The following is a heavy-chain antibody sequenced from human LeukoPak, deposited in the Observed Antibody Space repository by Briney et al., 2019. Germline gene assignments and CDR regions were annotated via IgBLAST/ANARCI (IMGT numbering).Heavy chain of an antibody. CDR2: INHSGST. D-gene: IGHD3-3*01. CDR1: GGSFSGYY. Sequence: SETLSLTCAVYGGSFSGYYWSWIRQPPGKGLEWIGEINHSGSTNYNPSLKSRVTISVDTSKNQFSLKLSSVTAADTAVYYCARARREWKIDNFHFWGQGTMVTVSS. J-gene: IGHJ3*01. V-gene: IGHV4-34*01. CDR3: ARARREWKIDNFHF.